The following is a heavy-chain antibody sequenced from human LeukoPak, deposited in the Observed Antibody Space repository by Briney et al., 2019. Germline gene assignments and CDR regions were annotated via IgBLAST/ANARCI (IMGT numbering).Heavy chain of an antibody. CDR1: GFTFSSYS. J-gene: IGHJ4*02. Sequence: GGSLRLSCAASGFTFSSYSMNWVRQAPGKGLEWVSYISSSSSTIYYADSVKGRFTISRDNAKNSLYLQMNSLRAEDTAVYYCARDRKGPPPGHFASGGQGTLATVSP. D-gene: IGHD3-3*02. CDR2: ISSSSSTI. V-gene: IGHV3-48*01. CDR3: ARDRKGPPPGHFAS.